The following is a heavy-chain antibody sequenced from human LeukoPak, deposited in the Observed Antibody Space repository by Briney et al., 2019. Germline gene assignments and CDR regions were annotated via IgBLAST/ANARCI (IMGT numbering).Heavy chain of an antibody. D-gene: IGHD3-9*01. J-gene: IGHJ3*02. CDR2: IYHTGST. Sequence: PSETLSLTCTVSGGSISSYYWSWIRQPPGKGLEWIGYIYHTGSTSYNPSLKGRVTISVDTSKNQFSLKLSSVTAADTAVYYCARDMTGYADAFDIWGQGTMVTVSS. CDR3: ARDMTGYADAFDI. V-gene: IGHV4-59*01. CDR1: GGSISSYY.